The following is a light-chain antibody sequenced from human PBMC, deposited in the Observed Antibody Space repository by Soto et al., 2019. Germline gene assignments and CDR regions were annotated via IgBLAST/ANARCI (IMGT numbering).Light chain of an antibody. CDR3: QQSYSTPLIT. J-gene: IGKJ5*01. V-gene: IGKV1-39*01. CDR2: ETS. CDR1: QSINSY. Sequence: DLQMTQSPSSLSASVGARVTITCRASQSINSYLNWYQQKPGKAPKLLIYETSNLQSGVPSRFSGSGSGTDFTLTISSLQPEDSATYYCQQSYSTPLITFGQGTRLEIK.